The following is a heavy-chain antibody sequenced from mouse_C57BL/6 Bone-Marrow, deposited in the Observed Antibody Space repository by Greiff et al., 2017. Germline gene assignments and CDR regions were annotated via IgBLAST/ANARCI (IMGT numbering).Heavy chain of an antibody. CDR3: SEETAVYSGACGYYDGSSYFDY. Sequence: VQLQQSGPELARPWASVKISCQAFYTFSRRVHFAIRDTNYWTQWVQQRPGQGLEWIGAIYPGNGDTSYNQNFNGKSTLTATKSSNKAYMQLSSLTSEETAVYSGACGYYDGSSYFDYWGQGTTLTVSS. D-gene: IGHD1-1*01. CDR1: YTFSRRVH. J-gene: IGHJ2*01. CDR2: GQGLEWIG. V-gene: IGHV1-87*01.